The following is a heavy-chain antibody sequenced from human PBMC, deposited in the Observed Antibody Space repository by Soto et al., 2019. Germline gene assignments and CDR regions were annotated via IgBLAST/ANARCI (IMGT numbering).Heavy chain of an antibody. CDR1: GFSLNDARVG. V-gene: IGHV2-26*01. CDR3: ARIQDYVWGSYPYDV. J-gene: IGHJ4*02. CDR2: IFSNDEK. Sequence: QVTLKESGPVLVKPTETLTLTCTVSGFSLNDARVGVSWIRQSPGWALEWLAHIFSNDEKSYSTSLFNRLTISKDTSKSQVVLMMTNMGPVDTATYFCARIQDYVWGSYPYDVWGQGSLVTVSS. D-gene: IGHD3-16*02.